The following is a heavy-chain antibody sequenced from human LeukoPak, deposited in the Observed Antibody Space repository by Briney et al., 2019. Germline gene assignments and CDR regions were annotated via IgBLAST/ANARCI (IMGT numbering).Heavy chain of an antibody. CDR1: GGSISSGDYY. V-gene: IGHV4-30-4*01. CDR3: ARGGVGGYDYFDS. J-gene: IGHJ4*02. D-gene: IGHD5-12*01. CDR2: FYYSGST. Sequence: PSETLSLTCTVSGGSISSGDYYWSWIRQPPGKGLEWIGYFYYSGSTYYNPSLRSRVTMSVDTSKNQFSLKLNSVTAAETAMYFCARGGVGGYDYFDSWGQGTLVAVSS.